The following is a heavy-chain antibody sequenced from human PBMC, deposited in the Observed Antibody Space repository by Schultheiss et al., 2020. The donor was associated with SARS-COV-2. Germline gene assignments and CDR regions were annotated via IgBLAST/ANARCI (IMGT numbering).Heavy chain of an antibody. CDR1: GFSLSTSGVG. J-gene: IGHJ6*02. CDR2: IYWDDDK. D-gene: IGHD3-10*01. CDR3: ARIDRESRSYYYGMDV. V-gene: IGHV2-5*02. Sequence: SGPTLVKPTQTLTLTCTFSGFSLSTSGVGVGWIRQPPGKALEWLALIYWDDDKRYSPSLKSRLTITKDTSKNQVVLTMTNMDPVDTATYYCARIDRESRSYYYGMDVWGQGTTVTVSS.